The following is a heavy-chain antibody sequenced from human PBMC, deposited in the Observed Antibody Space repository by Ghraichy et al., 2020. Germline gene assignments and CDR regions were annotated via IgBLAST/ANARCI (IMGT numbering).Heavy chain of an antibody. CDR2: ISYDGSNK. V-gene: IGHV3-30-3*01. J-gene: IGHJ4*02. Sequence: GGSLRLSCAASGFTFSSYAMHWVRQAPGKGLEWVAVISYDGSNKYYADSVKGRFTISRDNSKNTLYLQMNSLRAEDTAVYYCAISRRSSVAGSYFDYWGQGTLVTVSS. D-gene: IGHD6-19*01. CDR3: AISRRSSVAGSYFDY. CDR1: GFTFSSYA.